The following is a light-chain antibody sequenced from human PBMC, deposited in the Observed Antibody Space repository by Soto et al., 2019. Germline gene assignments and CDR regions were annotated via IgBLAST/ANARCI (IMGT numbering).Light chain of an antibody. CDR2: KAS. CDR3: QQYNSYPIT. CDR1: QSINSW. J-gene: IGKJ5*01. Sequence: DIQMTQSPSTLSASVGDGVTITCRASQSINSWLAWYQQKPGKAPNLLIYKASSLESGVPSRFSGSGSGTEFNLTISSLQPDDFGTYYCQQYNSYPITFGQGTRLEIK. V-gene: IGKV1-5*03.